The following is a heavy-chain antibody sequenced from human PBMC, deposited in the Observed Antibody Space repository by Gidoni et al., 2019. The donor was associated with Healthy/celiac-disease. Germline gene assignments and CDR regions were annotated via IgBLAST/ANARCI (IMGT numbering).Heavy chain of an antibody. CDR3: AKDRGYYYDSSGYYYFLPGYYFDY. D-gene: IGHD3-22*01. V-gene: IGHV3-23*01. CDR1: GFTFSSYA. CDR2: ISGSGGST. Sequence: EVQLLESGGGLVQPGWSVSLSCAASGFTFSSYAMSWVRRAPGKGLVWVSAISGSGGSTYYADSVNGRFTISRDNSKNTLYLQMNSLRAEDTAVYYCAKDRGYYYDSSGYYYFLPGYYFDYWGQGTLVTVSS. J-gene: IGHJ4*02.